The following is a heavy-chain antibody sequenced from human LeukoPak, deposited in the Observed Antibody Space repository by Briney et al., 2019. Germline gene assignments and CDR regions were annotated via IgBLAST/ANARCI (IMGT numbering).Heavy chain of an antibody. J-gene: IGHJ4*02. Sequence: GGSLRLSCAASGFTFSSYSMYWVRQAPGKGLEWAAYIRHDGNNKHYTDSVKGRFTISRDNSKNMLFLQMNSLRPEDTAVYYCAKPGVGTASAVGFDNWGQGTLVTVSS. CDR3: AKPGVGTASAVGFDN. V-gene: IGHV3-30*02. CDR2: IRHDGNNK. CDR1: GFTFSSYS. D-gene: IGHD1-1*01.